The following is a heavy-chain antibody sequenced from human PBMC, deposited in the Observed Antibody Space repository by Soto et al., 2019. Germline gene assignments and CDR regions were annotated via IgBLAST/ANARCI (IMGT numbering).Heavy chain of an antibody. J-gene: IGHJ4*02. D-gene: IGHD1-26*01. CDR2: IDPSDSYT. V-gene: IGHV5-10-1*01. CDR1: GYSFTSYW. Sequence: PGESLKISCKGSGYSFTSYWISWVRQMPGKGLEWMGRIDPSDSYTNYSPSFQGHVTISADKSISTAYLQWSSLKASDTAMYYCASAAIELSGSYVAEGETFDYWGQGTLVTVSS. CDR3: ASAAIELSGSYVAEGETFDY.